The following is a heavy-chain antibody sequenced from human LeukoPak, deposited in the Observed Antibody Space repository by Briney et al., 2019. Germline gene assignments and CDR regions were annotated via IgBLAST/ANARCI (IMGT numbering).Heavy chain of an antibody. CDR3: AREAYCGGDCYSGFDY. D-gene: IGHD2-21*02. J-gene: IGHJ4*02. CDR2: INTNTGNP. Sequence: ASVKVSCKASGYTFTSYAMNWVRQAPGQGLEWMGWINTNTGNPTYAQGFTGRFVFSLDTSVSTAYLQISSLKAEDTAVYYCAREAYCGGDCYSGFDYWGQGTLVTVSS. CDR1: GYTFTSYA. V-gene: IGHV7-4-1*02.